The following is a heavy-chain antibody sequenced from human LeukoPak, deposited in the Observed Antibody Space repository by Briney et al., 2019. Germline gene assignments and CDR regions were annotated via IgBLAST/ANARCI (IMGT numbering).Heavy chain of an antibody. J-gene: IGHJ4*02. D-gene: IGHD1-7*01. Sequence: ASVKVSCKVSGYTLTELSMHWVRQAPGKGLEWMGGFDPEDGETIYAQKFQGRVTMTEDTSTDTAYMELSSLRSEDTAVYYCATATRKYNRNWFDYWGQGTLVTVSS. V-gene: IGHV1-24*01. CDR3: ATATRKYNRNWFDY. CDR1: GYTLTELS. CDR2: FDPEDGET.